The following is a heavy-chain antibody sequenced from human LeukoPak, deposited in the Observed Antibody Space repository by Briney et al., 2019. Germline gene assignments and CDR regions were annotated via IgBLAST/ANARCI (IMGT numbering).Heavy chain of an antibody. CDR2: INPGGNEI. V-gene: IGHV3-7*01. Sequence: GGSLRLSCTFSGLTFRSYWMNWVRQVPGKGLEWVANINPGGNEIRSVDSVKGRSIISRDNAKNSLDLQMSSLRVEDTAVYYCMCWGTDNHWGQGILVTVSS. D-gene: IGHD7-27*01. CDR3: MCWGTDNH. CDR1: GLTFRSYW. J-gene: IGHJ4*02.